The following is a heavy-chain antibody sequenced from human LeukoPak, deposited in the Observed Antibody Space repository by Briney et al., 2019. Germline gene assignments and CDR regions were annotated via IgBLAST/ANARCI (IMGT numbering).Heavy chain of an antibody. CDR1: GGSFSGYY. V-gene: IGHV4-59*01. CDR3: ASSSNYDILTGYYYYYMDV. J-gene: IGHJ6*03. D-gene: IGHD3-9*01. CDR2: IYYSGST. Sequence: SETLSLTCAVYGGSFSGYYWSWIRQPPGKGLEWIGYIYYSGSTNYNPSLKSRVTISVDTSKNQFSLKLSSVTAADTAVYYCASSSNYDILTGYYYYYMDVWGKGTTVTVSS.